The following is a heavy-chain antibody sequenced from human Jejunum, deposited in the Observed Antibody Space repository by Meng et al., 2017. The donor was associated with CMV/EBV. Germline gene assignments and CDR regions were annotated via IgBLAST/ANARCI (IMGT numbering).Heavy chain of an antibody. D-gene: IGHD4-17*01. J-gene: IGHJ4*02. Sequence: SGFPFSSFAMTWVRQAPGKGLEWVAVIYSGGTTTHYADSVKGRSTISRDNSKNTLYLQMNSLRAEDTAVYYCAKDSYGDYVTNYFDYWGQGTLVTVSS. CDR3: AKDSYGDYVTNYFDY. V-gene: IGHV3-23*03. CDR2: IYSGGTTT. CDR1: GFPFSSFA.